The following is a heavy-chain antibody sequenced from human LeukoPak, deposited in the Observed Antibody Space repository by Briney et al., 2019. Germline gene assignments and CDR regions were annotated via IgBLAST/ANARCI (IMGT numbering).Heavy chain of an antibody. CDR2: IIPIFGIA. D-gene: IGHD3-22*01. CDR3: ARVDDSSGGDAFDI. Sequence: SVKVSCKASGGTFSSYAISWVRQAPGQGLEWMRRIIPIFGIANYAQKFQGRVTITADKSTSTAYMELSSLRSEDTAVYYCARVDDSSGGDAFDIWGQGTMVTVSS. J-gene: IGHJ3*02. CDR1: GGTFSSYA. V-gene: IGHV1-69*04.